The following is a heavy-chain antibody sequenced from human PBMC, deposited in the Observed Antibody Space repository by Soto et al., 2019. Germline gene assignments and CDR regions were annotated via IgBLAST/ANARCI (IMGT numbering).Heavy chain of an antibody. CDR3: AREGEGVATIPSLDY. CDR1: GGTFSSYT. D-gene: IGHD5-12*01. J-gene: IGHJ4*02. V-gene: IGHV1-69*04. Sequence: ASVKVSCKASGGTFSSYTISWVRQAPGQGLEWMGRIIPILGIANYAQKFQGRVTITADKSTSTAYMELSSLRSEDTAVYYCAREGEGVATIPSLDYWGQGTLVTVSS. CDR2: IIPILGIA.